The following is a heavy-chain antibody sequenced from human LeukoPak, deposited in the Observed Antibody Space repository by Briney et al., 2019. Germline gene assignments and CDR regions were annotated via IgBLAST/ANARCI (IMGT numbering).Heavy chain of an antibody. V-gene: IGHV4-34*01. CDR3: ARTAVLTAALDI. CDR2: INRSGST. J-gene: IGHJ3*02. Sequence: NPSETLSLTCAVYGGSFSGCYWSWIRQPPEKGLEWIVEINRSGSTNYNPSLKSRVTISVDTSKSQFSLKLSSVTAADTAVYYWARTAVLTAALDIWGQGTMVTVSS. CDR1: GGSFSGCY. D-gene: IGHD2-2*01.